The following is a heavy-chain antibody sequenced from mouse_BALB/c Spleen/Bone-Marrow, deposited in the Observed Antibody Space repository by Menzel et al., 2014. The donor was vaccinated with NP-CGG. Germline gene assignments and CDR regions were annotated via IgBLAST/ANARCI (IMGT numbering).Heavy chain of an antibody. Sequence: QVQLQQSGAELVRPGVSVKISCKGSGYTFTDYAMHWVKQSHGKGLEWIGVISPYSGYASYNQKFKGQATMTVDKSSSTALMELTRLTSEDSAIYCCARRCGFYAMDYWGQGTSVTVSS. CDR1: GYTFTDYA. CDR2: ISPYSGYA. CDR3: ARRCGFYAMDY. V-gene: IGHV1S137*01. J-gene: IGHJ4*01.